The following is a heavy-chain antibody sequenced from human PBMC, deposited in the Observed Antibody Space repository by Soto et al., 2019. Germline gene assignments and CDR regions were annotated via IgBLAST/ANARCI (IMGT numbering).Heavy chain of an antibody. D-gene: IGHD6-13*01. Sequence: SETLSLTCTVSGGSISSYYWSWIRQPPGKGLEWIGYIYYSGSTNYNPSLKSRVTISVDTSKNQFSLKLSSVTAADTAVYYCARGLSIAAAGTGCWFDPWGQGTLVTVSS. V-gene: IGHV4-59*12. CDR2: IYYSGST. CDR3: ARGLSIAAAGTGCWFDP. CDR1: GGSISSYY. J-gene: IGHJ5*02.